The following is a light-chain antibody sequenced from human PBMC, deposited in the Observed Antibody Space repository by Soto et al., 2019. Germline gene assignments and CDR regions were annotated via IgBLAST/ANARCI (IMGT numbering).Light chain of an antibody. V-gene: IGKV3-20*01. CDR1: QSVSSTY. CDR2: GAS. CDR3: QQYGRSPWA. Sequence: EIVLTQSPGTLSLSPGERATLSCRASQSVSSTYLAWYQQKPGQAPRLLIYGASSRATGIPDRFSGSGSGTDFTLTISRLEPEDFAVYYCQQYGRSPWAFGQGNQVEI. J-gene: IGKJ1*01.